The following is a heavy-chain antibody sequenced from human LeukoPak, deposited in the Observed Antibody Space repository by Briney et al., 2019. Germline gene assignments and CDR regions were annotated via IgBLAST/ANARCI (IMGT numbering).Heavy chain of an antibody. V-gene: IGHV3-11*01. CDR2: LSGTSDTI. J-gene: IGHJ6*02. Sequence: GGSLRLSCAASGFIFSGYYMSWIRQAPGKGLEWVSYLSGTSDTIDYADSVKGRFTISRDNAKNSVFLQMNSLRAEDTALYYCARGGAHGMDVWGQGTTVTVSS. CDR1: GFIFSGYY. D-gene: IGHD1-26*01. CDR3: ARGGAHGMDV.